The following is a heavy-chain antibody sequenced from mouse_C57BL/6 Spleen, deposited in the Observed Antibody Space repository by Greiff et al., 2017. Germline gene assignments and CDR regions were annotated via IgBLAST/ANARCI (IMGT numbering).Heavy chain of an antibody. CDR1: GYAFSSSW. CDR2: IYPGDGDT. D-gene: IGHD1-1*01. J-gene: IGHJ2*01. Sequence: VQLQESGPELVKPGASVKISCKASGYAFSSSWMNWVKQRPGKGLEWIGRIYPGDGDTNYNGKFKGKATLTADKSSSTAYMQLSILTSEVSAVYFCARARITTVGANYFDYWGQGTTLTVSS. CDR3: ARARITTVGANYFDY. V-gene: IGHV1-82*01.